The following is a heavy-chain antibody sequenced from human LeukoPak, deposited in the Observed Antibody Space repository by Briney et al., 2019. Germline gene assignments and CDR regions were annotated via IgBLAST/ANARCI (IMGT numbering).Heavy chain of an antibody. Sequence: ASVKVSCKASGYTFTGYYMRWVRQAPGQGLEWMGWINPNSGGTNYAQKFQGRVTMTRDTSISTAYMELSRLRSDDTAVYYCARPVRVCSSTSCPAGYFDYWGQGTLVTVSS. CDR2: INPNSGGT. J-gene: IGHJ4*02. CDR1: GYTFTGYY. V-gene: IGHV1-2*02. D-gene: IGHD2-2*01. CDR3: ARPVRVCSSTSCPAGYFDY.